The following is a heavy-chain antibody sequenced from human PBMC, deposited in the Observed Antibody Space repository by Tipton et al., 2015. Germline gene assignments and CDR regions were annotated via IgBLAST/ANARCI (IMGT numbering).Heavy chain of an antibody. CDR3: AKVDRTGYYDFWSGIDYYYGMDV. Sequence: GSLRLSCAASGFTFSNYAMNWLRQAPGKGLEWVSAISGSGTSTYYADSVKGRFTISRDNSKNTLYLQVNSLRAEDTAVYYCAKVDRTGYYDFWSGIDYYYGMDVWGQGTTVTVSS. V-gene: IGHV3-23*01. CDR1: GFTFSNYA. J-gene: IGHJ6*02. CDR2: ISGSGTST. D-gene: IGHD3-3*01.